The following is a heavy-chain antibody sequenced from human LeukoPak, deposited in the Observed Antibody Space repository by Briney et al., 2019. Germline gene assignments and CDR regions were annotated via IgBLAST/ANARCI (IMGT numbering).Heavy chain of an antibody. CDR3: ANGDPFDY. V-gene: IGHV4-39*01. J-gene: IGHJ4*02. CDR2: IYYSGST. D-gene: IGHD2-21*02. CDR1: GGFISSTSYY. Sequence: SETLSLTCTVSGGFISSTSYYWGWIRQSPGKGLEWIGSIYYSGSTDYNPSLKSRVTISVDTSKNQFSLKLSSVTAADTAIYYCANGDPFDYWGQGILVTVSS.